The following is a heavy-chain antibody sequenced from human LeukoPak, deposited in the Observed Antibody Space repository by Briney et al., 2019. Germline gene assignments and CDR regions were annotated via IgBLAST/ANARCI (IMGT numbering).Heavy chain of an antibody. D-gene: IGHD3-3*01. Sequence: GGSLRLSCVASEFTFSSHAMNWVRQAPGTGLEWVAGIGGGGDDILYAESAKGRFIISRDNSKNTVYLEMKSLRAEDTARYYRARDPRRAITVFGVVIGSYSDYWGQGSLVTVSS. CDR2: IGGGGDDI. CDR1: EFTFSSHA. V-gene: IGHV3-23*01. CDR3: ARDPRRAITVFGVVIGSYSDY. J-gene: IGHJ4*02.